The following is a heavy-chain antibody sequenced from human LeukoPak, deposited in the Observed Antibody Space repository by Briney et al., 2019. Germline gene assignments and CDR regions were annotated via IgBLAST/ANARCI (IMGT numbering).Heavy chain of an antibody. CDR3: AKYSHDSSGSFDY. J-gene: IGHJ4*02. D-gene: IGHD3-22*01. CDR1: GFTFSIYG. Sequence: RGSLRLSCAASGFTFSIYGMSWVRQAPGKGLEWVSIISGSGSGGSTYYADSVKGRFTISRDNSNNTLYLQMNSLRAEDTAVYYCAKYSHDSSGSFDYWGQGTLVTVSS. V-gene: IGHV3-23*01. CDR2: ISGSGSGGST.